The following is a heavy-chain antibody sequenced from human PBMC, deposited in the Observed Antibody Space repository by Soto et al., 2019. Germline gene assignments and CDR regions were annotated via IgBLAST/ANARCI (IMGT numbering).Heavy chain of an antibody. J-gene: IGHJ4*02. CDR3: AHSVPTTVPTSHFDY. CDR1: GFSLSTSGVG. CDR2: IYWDDDK. Sequence: QITLKESGPTLVKPTQTLTLTCTFSGFSLSTSGVGVGWIRQPPGKALEWLALIYWDDDKRYSPSLKSRLTIXXDXSXXQAVLTMTNMDPVDTATYYCAHSVPTTVPTSHFDYWGQGTLVTVSS. V-gene: IGHV2-5*02. D-gene: IGHD4-17*01.